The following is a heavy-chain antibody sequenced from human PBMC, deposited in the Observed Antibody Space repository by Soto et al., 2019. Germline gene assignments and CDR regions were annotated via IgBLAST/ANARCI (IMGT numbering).Heavy chain of an antibody. CDR1: GFTFSSNY. D-gene: IGHD6-13*01. Sequence: GGSLRLSCAASGFTFSSNYMSWVRQAPGKGLEWVSVIYSGGSTYYADSVKGRFTISRDNSKNTLYLQMNSLRAEDTAVYYCAKVSSSWYAGFFDLWGQGTLVTVSS. CDR2: IYSGGST. CDR3: AKVSSSWYAGFFDL. V-gene: IGHV3-53*01. J-gene: IGHJ4*02.